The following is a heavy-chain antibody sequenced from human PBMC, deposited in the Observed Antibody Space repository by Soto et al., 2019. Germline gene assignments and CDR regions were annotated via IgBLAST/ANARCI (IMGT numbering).Heavy chain of an antibody. CDR2: IYHSGST. Sequence: PSETLSLTCAGSGYSISSGYYWGWIRQPPGKGLEWIGSIYHSGSTYYNPSLKSRVTISVDTSKNQFSLKLSSVTAADTAVYYCARAADFDLWGRGTLVTVSS. J-gene: IGHJ2*01. D-gene: IGHD6-25*01. CDR1: GYSISSGYY. CDR3: ARAADFDL. V-gene: IGHV4-38-2*01.